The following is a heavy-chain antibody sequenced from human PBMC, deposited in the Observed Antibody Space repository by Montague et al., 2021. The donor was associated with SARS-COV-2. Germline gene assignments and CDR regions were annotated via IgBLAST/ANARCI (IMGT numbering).Heavy chain of an antibody. CDR2: VSGSGGSP. CDR1: GFTLSRYT. Sequence: SLRLSRAASGFTLSRYTLTWVRQAPGKGLEWVSGVSGSGGSPYYSYSXXVRFTISRDNSKNTLYLQLNSLRAEDTAVYYCAKDRFSSGWFGGLDYWGQGTLVTVSS. J-gene: IGHJ4*02. D-gene: IGHD6-19*01. CDR3: AKDRFSSGWFGGLDY. V-gene: IGHV3-23*01.